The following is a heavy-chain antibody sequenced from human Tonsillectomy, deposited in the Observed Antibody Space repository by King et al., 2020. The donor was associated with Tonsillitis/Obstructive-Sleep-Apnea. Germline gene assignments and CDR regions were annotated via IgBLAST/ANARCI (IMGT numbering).Heavy chain of an antibody. D-gene: IGHD2-8*01. V-gene: IGHV4-39*01. J-gene: IGHJ4*02. CDR2: IYYSGST. CDR1: GGSISSSSYY. Sequence: LQLQESGPGLVKPSETLSLTCTVSGGSISSSSYYWGWIRQPPGKGLEWIGSIYYSGSTDYNXSXKSRVTXSVDTSKNQVSLKLSXVTAADTAVYYCAXLXYAAXHFDXWGQXXXVTVSS. CDR3: AXLXYAAXHFDX.